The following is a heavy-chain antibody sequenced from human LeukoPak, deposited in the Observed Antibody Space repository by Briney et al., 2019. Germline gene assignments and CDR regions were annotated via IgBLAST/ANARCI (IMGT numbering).Heavy chain of an antibody. CDR3: AKEGDYYDSSGFPDY. CDR1: GFTFSSYG. Sequence: GGSLRLSCAASGFTFSSYGMHWVRQAPGKGLEWVAFIRYDGSNKYYADSVKGRFTISRDNSKNTLYLQMNSLRAEDTAVYYCAKEGDYYDSSGFPDYWGQGTLVTVSS. V-gene: IGHV3-30*02. J-gene: IGHJ4*02. CDR2: IRYDGSNK. D-gene: IGHD3-22*01.